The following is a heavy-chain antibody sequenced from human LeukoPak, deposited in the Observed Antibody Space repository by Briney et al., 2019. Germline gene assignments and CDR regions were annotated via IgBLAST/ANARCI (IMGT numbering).Heavy chain of an antibody. D-gene: IGHD3-22*01. CDR2: IWYDGSNK. V-gene: IGHV3-33*01. J-gene: IGHJ4*02. CDR3: ARVPYYYDSSGYYSFDY. CDR1: GFTFSSYG. Sequence: GGSLRLSCAASGFTFSSYGMHWVRQAPGKGLEWGAVIWYDGSNKHYADSVKGRFTISRDNSKNTLYLQMNSLRAEDTAVYYCARVPYYYDSSGYYSFDYWGQGTLVTVSS.